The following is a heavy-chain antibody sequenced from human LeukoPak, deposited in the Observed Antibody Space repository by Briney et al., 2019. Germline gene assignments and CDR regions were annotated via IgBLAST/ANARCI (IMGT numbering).Heavy chain of an antibody. CDR1: GYTFTSYD. V-gene: IGHV1-8*03. Sequence: ASVKVSCKASGYTFTSYDINWVRQATGQGLEWMGWMNPNSGNTGYAQKFQGRVTITRNTSISTAYMELSSLRSEDTAVYYCARKVSGSYIGYYYYYMDVWGKGTTVTISS. CDR2: MNPNSGNT. CDR3: ARKVSGSYIGYYYYYMDV. J-gene: IGHJ6*03. D-gene: IGHD1-26*01.